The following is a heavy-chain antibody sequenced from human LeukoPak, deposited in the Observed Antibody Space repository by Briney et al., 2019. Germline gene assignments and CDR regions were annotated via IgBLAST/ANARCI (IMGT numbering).Heavy chain of an antibody. J-gene: IGHJ5*02. V-gene: IGHV4-34*01. CDR3: ARFGDSNT. D-gene: IGHD3-16*01. Sequence: SETLSLTCAVYGGSFSGYYWSWIRQPPGKGLEWIGEINHSGSTNYNPSLKSRVTISVDTSKNQFSLKLSSVTAADTAVYYCARFGDSNTWGQGTLVTVSS. CDR2: INHSGST. CDR1: GGSFSGYY.